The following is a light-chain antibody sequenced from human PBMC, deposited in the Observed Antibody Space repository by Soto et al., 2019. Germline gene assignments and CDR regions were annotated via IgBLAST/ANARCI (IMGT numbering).Light chain of an antibody. CDR2: DAS. Sequence: DIVLTQSPATLSLSPGERATLSCRASQSVSTYLAWYQQRPGQAPRLLIYDASNRATGIPARYSGSGSGTDFTLTISSLEPEDFAVYYCQQRGTWPPTFGQGTKVEIK. V-gene: IGKV3-11*01. CDR1: QSVSTY. J-gene: IGKJ1*01. CDR3: QQRGTWPPT.